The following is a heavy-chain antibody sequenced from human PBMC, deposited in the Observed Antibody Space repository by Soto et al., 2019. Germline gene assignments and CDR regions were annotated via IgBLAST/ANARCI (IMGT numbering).Heavy chain of an antibody. J-gene: IGHJ6*02. CDR3: AREGVSSTWYYYYAMDV. CDR2: ISYSGST. V-gene: IGHV4-59*01. CDR1: GGSISSYD. D-gene: IGHD6-13*01. Sequence: PSETQSLTCTVSGGSISSYDWNWIRQPPGKGLEWIGYISYSGSTNYNPSLKSRVTISVDTSKKQFSLKLSSVTAADTAVYYCAREGVSSTWYYYYAMDVWGQGTTVTVSS.